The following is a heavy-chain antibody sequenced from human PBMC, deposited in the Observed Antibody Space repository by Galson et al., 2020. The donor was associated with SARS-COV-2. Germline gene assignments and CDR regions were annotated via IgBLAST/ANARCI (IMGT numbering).Heavy chain of an antibody. CDR1: GFTFDDYA. J-gene: IGHJ2*01. CDR2: ISWNSGSI. Sequence: GGSLRLSCAASGFTFDDYAMHWVRQAPGKGLEWVSGISWNSGSIGYADSVKGRFTISRDNAKNSLYLQMNSLRAEDTALYYCAKDNWYEHWYFDLWGRGTLVTVSS. V-gene: IGHV3-9*01. D-gene: IGHD1-1*01. CDR3: AKDNWYEHWYFDL.